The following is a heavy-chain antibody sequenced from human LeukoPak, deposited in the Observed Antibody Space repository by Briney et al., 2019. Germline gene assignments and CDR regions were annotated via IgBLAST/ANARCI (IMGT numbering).Heavy chain of an antibody. CDR2: ISGGGDTT. J-gene: IGHJ6*03. Sequence: GGSLRLSCAASVFTFNNYAMSCVRQAPGKGLEWVSRISGGGDTTYYSVKGRFIISRDNSKNTLFLPLNSLRADDTAIYFCAKNAGDGGYYYYFDVWGKGTTVTVSS. D-gene: IGHD3-16*01. V-gene: IGHV3-23*01. CDR1: VFTFNNYA. CDR3: AKNAGDGGYYYYFDV.